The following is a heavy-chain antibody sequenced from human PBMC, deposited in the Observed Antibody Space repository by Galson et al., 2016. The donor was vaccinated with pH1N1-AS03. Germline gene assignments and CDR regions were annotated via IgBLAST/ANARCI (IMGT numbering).Heavy chain of an antibody. V-gene: IGHV4-38-2*01. J-gene: IGHJ4*02. Sequence: SETLSLTCAVSGYSISSGFHWAWVRQPPSKGLEWIGTISHSGNTSYYPSLKSRVTMSVDTSKNQFSQKLSSVTAAHAAVYYCAGFSGCYPFDYWGQGTLVTVSS. CDR1: GYSISSGFH. CDR2: ISHSGNT. CDR3: AGFSGCYPFDY. D-gene: IGHD1-26*01.